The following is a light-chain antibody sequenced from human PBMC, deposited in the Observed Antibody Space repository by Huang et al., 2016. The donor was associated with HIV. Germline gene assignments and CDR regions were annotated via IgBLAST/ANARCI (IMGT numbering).Light chain of an antibody. CDR1: HSVSSN. J-gene: IGKJ5*01. CDR2: GAS. CDR3: QQYDNWPLT. V-gene: IGKV3-15*01. Sequence: ERVMTQSPATLSVAPGERVTLSCRASHSVSSNLAWYQQKPGQAPRLLIHGASTRATGIPARFSGSGSGTEFPLAISSLQSEDSGVYFCQQYDNWPLTFGQGTRLEIK.